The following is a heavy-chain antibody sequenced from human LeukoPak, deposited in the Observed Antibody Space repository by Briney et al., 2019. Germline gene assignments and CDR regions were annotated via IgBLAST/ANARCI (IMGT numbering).Heavy chain of an antibody. V-gene: IGHV1-2*02. CDR1: GYTFTGYY. J-gene: IGHJ3*02. Sequence: ASVKVSCKASGYTFTGYYMHWVRQAPGQGLEWMGWINPNSGGTNYAQKFQGRVTMTRDTSISTAYMELSRLRSDDTAVYYCARVAFSGSYHWSAFDIWGQGTMVTVSS. D-gene: IGHD1-26*01. CDR3: ARVAFSGSYHWSAFDI. CDR2: INPNSGGT.